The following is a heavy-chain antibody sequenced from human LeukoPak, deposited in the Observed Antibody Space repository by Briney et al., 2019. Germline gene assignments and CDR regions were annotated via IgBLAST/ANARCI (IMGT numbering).Heavy chain of an antibody. V-gene: IGHV1-2*02. CDR3: ARDGYSGSGSYDY. D-gene: IGHD3-10*01. Sequence: ASVKVSCKASGYTFTGYYMHWVRQAPGQGLEWMGWINPNSGGTNYAQKFQGRVTMTRDTSISTAYMELSRLRSDDTAVYYCARDGYSGSGSYDYWGQGTLVTVSS. CDR2: INPNSGGT. J-gene: IGHJ4*02. CDR1: GYTFTGYY.